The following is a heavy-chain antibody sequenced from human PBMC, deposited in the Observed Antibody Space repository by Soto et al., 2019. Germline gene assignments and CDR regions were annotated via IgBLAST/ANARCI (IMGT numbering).Heavy chain of an antibody. J-gene: IGHJ6*02. CDR3: ATKKRITIFGVVTFEYYYGMDV. D-gene: IGHD3-3*01. CDR1: GFTFSSYA. V-gene: IGHV3-23*01. CDR2: ISGSGGST. Sequence: GGSLRLSCAASGFTFSSYAMSWGRQAPGKGLEWVTAISGSGGSTYYADSVKGRFTISRDNSKNTLYLQMNSLRAEDTAVYYCATKKRITIFGVVTFEYYYGMDVWGQGTTVTVS.